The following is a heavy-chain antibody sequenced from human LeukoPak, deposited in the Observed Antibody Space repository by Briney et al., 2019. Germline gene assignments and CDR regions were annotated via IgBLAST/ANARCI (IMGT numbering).Heavy chain of an antibody. V-gene: IGHV4-39*07. CDR3: ARDQAVAGRLRGSYVDY. J-gene: IGHJ4*02. D-gene: IGHD6-19*01. CDR2: IYYNGST. CDR1: GGSITSYSYY. Sequence: PSETLSLTCTVSGGSITSYSYYWSWIRQPPGKGLEWIASIYYNGSTYYNPSLKSRVTISIDMSKNQFSLKLRSVTAADTAVYYCARDQAVAGRLRGSYVDYWGQGTLVTVSS.